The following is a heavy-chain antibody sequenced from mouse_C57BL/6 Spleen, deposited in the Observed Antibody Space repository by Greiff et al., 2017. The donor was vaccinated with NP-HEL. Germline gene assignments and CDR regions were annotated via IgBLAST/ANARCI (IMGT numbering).Heavy chain of an antibody. CDR3: ARGRLRRDAMDY. Sequence: EVQLQQSGPELVKPGASVKISCKASGYTFTDYYMNWVKQSHGKSLEWIGDINPNNGGTSYNQKFKGKATLTVDKSSSTAYMELRSLSSEDSAVYYCARGRLRRDAMDYWGQGTSVTVSS. D-gene: IGHD2-2*01. CDR1: GYTFTDYY. CDR2: INPNNGGT. V-gene: IGHV1-26*01. J-gene: IGHJ4*01.